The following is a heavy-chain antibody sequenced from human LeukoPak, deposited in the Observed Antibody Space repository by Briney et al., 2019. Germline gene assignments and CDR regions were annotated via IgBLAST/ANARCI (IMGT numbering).Heavy chain of an antibody. CDR1: GGSISSSSYY. D-gene: IGHD6-13*01. Sequence: PSETLSLTCTVSGGSISSSSYYWGWIRQPPGKGLEWIGSICYSGSTYYNPSLKSRVTISVDTSKNQFSLKLSSVTAADTAVYYCARTGILAAAGFWFDPWGQGTLVTVSS. CDR2: ICYSGST. V-gene: IGHV4-39*01. J-gene: IGHJ5*02. CDR3: ARTGILAAAGFWFDP.